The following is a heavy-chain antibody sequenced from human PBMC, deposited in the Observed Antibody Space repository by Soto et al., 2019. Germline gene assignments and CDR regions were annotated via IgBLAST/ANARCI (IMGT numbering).Heavy chain of an antibody. V-gene: IGHV6-1*01. CDR3: ARDLHGTYYYDS. CDR1: GDSVSSTSSI. J-gene: IGHJ4*02. Sequence: QLQLQESGPGLVKPSQTLSLTCDISGDSVSSTSSIWNWIRQSPSRGLEWLGRTYYRSKWHTDYAVSVRGRITINPDTPKNHFFLQLSSVTPDDTAVYFCARDLHGTYYYDSWGQGTLVTVSS. D-gene: IGHD1-1*01. CDR2: TYYRSKWHT.